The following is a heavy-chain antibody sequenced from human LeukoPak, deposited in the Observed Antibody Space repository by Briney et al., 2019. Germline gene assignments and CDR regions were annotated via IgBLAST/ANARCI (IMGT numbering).Heavy chain of an antibody. CDR1: GYTFTSFP. CDR2: INAGNGNT. J-gene: IGHJ6*02. CDR3: AGILTTYYYYGMDV. Sequence: ASVKVSCKASGYTFTSFPMHWVRQAPGQRLEWMGWINAGNGNTRYSQKSQGRVTITRDTSASTAYMDLSSLRSEDTAVYYCAGILTTYYYYGMDVWGQGTTVTVSS. D-gene: IGHD3-9*01. V-gene: IGHV1-3*01.